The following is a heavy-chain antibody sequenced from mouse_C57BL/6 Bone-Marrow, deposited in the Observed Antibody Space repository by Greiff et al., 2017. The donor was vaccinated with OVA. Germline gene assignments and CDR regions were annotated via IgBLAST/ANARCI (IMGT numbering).Heavy chain of an antibody. D-gene: IGHD1-1*01. Sequence: VQLQQSGAELVRPGASVKLSCTASGFNIKDYYMHWVKQRPEQGLEWIGRIDPEDGDTEYAPKFQGKATMTADTSSNTAYLQRSSLTSEDTAVYYCTRVTTVVAPFADWGQGTLVTVSA. J-gene: IGHJ3*01. CDR1: GFNIKDYY. V-gene: IGHV14-1*01. CDR3: TRVTTVVAPFAD. CDR2: IDPEDGDT.